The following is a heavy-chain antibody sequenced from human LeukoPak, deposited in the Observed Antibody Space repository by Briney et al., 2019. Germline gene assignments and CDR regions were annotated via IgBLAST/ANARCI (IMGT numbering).Heavy chain of an antibody. CDR3: ARQGMSTGWYKWLDP. J-gene: IGHJ5*02. D-gene: IGHD6-19*01. CDR1: GGSISTSDYY. V-gene: IGHV4-39*01. Sequence: PSETLSLICTVSGGSISTSDYYLAWIRQPPGRGLEWIGSVYYLWTPYYNPSLKSRVPLSIDISNNQFSLKLNSVTASDMAVSYCARQGMSTGWYKWLDPWGQGTLVAVSS. CDR2: VYYLWTP.